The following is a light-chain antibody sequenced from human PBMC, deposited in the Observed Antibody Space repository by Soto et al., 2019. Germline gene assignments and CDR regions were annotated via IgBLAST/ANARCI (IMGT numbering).Light chain of an antibody. CDR2: EVS. V-gene: IGLV2-14*01. CDR1: SSDIGGSNY. J-gene: IGLJ2*01. CDR3: SSYTGSSTVV. Sequence: QSVLTQPASVSGSPGQSITISCTGTSSDIGGSNYVSWYQQHPGKAPKLMIYEVSNRPSGVSNRFSGSKSGNTASLTVSGLQAEDEGYYYCSSYTGSSTVVFGGGTKLTVL.